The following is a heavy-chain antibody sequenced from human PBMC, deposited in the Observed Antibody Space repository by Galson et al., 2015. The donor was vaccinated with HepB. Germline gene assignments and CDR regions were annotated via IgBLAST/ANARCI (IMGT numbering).Heavy chain of an antibody. D-gene: IGHD3-22*01. Sequence: SVKVSCKASGYTFTSYGISWVRQAPGQGLEWMGWISAYNGNTNYAQKLQGRVTMTTDTSTSTAYMELRSLRSDDTAVYYCARGGLVGDSSGYRFNYYYYGMDVWGQGTTVTVSS. CDR1: GYTFTSYG. V-gene: IGHV1-18*04. CDR2: ISAYNGNT. CDR3: ARGGLVGDSSGYRFNYYYYGMDV. J-gene: IGHJ6*02.